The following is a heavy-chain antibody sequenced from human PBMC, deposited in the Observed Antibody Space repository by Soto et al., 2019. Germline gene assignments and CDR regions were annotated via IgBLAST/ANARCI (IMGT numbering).Heavy chain of an antibody. CDR2: IWYDGSNK. CDR1: GFTFSSYG. Sequence: GGSLRLSCAASGFTFSSYGMHWVRQAPGKGLEWVAVIWYDGSNKYYADSVKGRFTISRDNSKNTLYLQMNSLRAEDTAVYYCARDANYYDSSGMAFDIWGQGTMVTVSS. CDR3: ARDANYYDSSGMAFDI. D-gene: IGHD3-22*01. V-gene: IGHV3-33*01. J-gene: IGHJ3*02.